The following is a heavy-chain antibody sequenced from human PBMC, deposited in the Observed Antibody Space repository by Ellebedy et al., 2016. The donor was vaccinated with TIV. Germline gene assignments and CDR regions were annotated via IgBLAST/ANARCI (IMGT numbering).Heavy chain of an antibody. CDR1: GYTFTSYD. D-gene: IGHD1-14*01. V-gene: IGHV1-8*01. CDR3: ARGQNSINYYYGMDV. Sequence: ASVKVSCXASGYTFTSYDVNWVRQAAGQGLEWMGWMNPYSGNTGYAQKFQGRVTMTRNTAISTAYMEVSSLRSEDTAVYYCARGQNSINYYYGMDVWGQGTTVTVSS. CDR2: MNPYSGNT. J-gene: IGHJ6*02.